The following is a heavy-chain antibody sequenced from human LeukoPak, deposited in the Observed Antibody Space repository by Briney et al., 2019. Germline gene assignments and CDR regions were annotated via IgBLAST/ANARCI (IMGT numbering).Heavy chain of an antibody. Sequence: SETLSLTCAVYGGSFSGYYWSWIRQPPGEGLEWIGEINHSGSTNYNPSLKSRVTIPVDTSKNQFSLKLSSVTAADTAVYYCARGRATRITMVRGVPDGFDPWGQGTLVTVSS. CDR3: ARGRATRITMVRGVPDGFDP. CDR1: GGSFSGYY. CDR2: INHSGST. V-gene: IGHV4-34*01. J-gene: IGHJ5*02. D-gene: IGHD3-10*01.